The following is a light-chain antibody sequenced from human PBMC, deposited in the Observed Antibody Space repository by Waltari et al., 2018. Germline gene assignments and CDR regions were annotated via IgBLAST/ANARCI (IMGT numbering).Light chain of an antibody. CDR2: DVS. Sequence: QSALTQPASVSGSPGQSITISCTGTSRTGGGYKYVSAYPHHPGKAHKLMIYDVSNRPSGVSNRFAGSKSGNTASLTISGLHAEDEADYYCSSYTSSSTLAVFGGGTKLTVL. V-gene: IGLV2-14*03. J-gene: IGLJ2*01. CDR1: SRTGGGYKY. CDR3: SSYTSSSTLAV.